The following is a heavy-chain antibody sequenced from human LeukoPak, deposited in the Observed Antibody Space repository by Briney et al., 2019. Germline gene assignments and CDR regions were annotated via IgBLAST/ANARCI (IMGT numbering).Heavy chain of an antibody. J-gene: IGHJ4*02. CDR1: GGSISSGGYY. V-gene: IGHV4-31*03. Sequence: SETLSLTCTVSGGSISSGGYYWSWIRQHSGKGLEWIGYIYYSGSTYYNPSLKSRVTISVDTSKNQFSLKLSSVTAADTAVYYCARGNNWNFFFDYWGRGTLVTVSS. CDR2: IYYSGST. D-gene: IGHD1-1*01. CDR3: ARGNNWNFFFDY.